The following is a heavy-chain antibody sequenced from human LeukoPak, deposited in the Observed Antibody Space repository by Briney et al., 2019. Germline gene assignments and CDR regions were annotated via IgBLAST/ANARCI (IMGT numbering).Heavy chain of an antibody. V-gene: IGHV3-21*05. J-gene: IGHJ4*02. CDR1: GFIFSNHG. D-gene: IGHD3-10*01. CDR3: ARRGPYFDY. CDR2: VSSTSTDI. Sequence: GGSLRLSCTASGFIFSNHGMNWVRQAPGKGLEWISYVSSTSTDIYYVDSVKGRFTISRDNAKNSVYLQMNSLRAEDTAIYYCARRGPYFDYWGQGILVTVSS.